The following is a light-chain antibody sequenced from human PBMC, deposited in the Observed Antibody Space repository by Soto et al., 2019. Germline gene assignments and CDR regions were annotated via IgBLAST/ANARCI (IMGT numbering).Light chain of an antibody. J-gene: IGLJ2*01. CDR1: SSDVGDHNY. Sequence: QSALTQPASVSGSPGQSITISCTGTSSDVGDHNYVSWYQQQPGKAPKLMIYAVSNRPSGVSNRFSGSKSDTTASLTVSGLQAEDEADYYCSSYTTSSTVIFGGGTKLTVL. CDR3: SSYTTSSTVI. CDR2: AVS. V-gene: IGLV2-14*03.